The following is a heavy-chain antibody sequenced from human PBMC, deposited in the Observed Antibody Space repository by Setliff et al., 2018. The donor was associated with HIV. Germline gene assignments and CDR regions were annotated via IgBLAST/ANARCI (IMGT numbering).Heavy chain of an antibody. J-gene: IGHJ4*02. CDR3: ARRGVGATHRFFNY. D-gene: IGHD1-26*01. CDR2: VYSSGST. CDR1: GYSISSGYY. V-gene: IGHV4-38-2*01. Sequence: PSETLSLTCAVSGYSISSGYYWGWIRQPPGKGLEWIGHVYSSGSTYYNPSLKSRVTISLDTSKSQFSLKLNSVTAADTAIYFCARRGVGATHRFFNYWGQGTLVTVSS.